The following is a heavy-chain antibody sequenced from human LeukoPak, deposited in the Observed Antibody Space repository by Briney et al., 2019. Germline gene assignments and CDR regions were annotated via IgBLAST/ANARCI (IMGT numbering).Heavy chain of an antibody. CDR3: AKDETLMTTVTYYFDY. D-gene: IGHD4-11*01. V-gene: IGHV3-30*02. CDR1: GFTLSSYG. CDR2: IRYDGSNK. J-gene: IGHJ4*02. Sequence: GGSLRLSCAASGFTLSSYGMHWARQAPGKGLEWVAFIRYDGSNKYYADSVKGRFTISRDNSKNTLYLQMNSLRAEDTAVYYCAKDETLMTTVTYYFDYWGQGTLATVSS.